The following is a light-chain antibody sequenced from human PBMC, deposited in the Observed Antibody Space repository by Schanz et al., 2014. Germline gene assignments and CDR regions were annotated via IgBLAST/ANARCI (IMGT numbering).Light chain of an antibody. CDR2: EVN. J-gene: IGLJ3*02. Sequence: QSALTQPPSASGSPGQSVAISCTGTSSDVGGNNYVSWYQQHPGKAPKLLIYEVNKRPSGVPDRFSGSKSGNTASLTVSGXQAEDEADYYCSSHXGXRVFGGGTKLTVL. CDR3: SSHXGXRV. V-gene: IGLV2-8*01. CDR1: SSDVGGNNY.